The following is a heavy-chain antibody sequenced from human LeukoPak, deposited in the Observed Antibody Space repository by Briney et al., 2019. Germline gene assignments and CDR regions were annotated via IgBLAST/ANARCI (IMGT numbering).Heavy chain of an antibody. Sequence: GGSLRLSCAASGFTFSSYAMHWVRQAPGKGLGWGAVISYDGSNKYYADSVKGRFTISRDKSKNTLYLQKNSLRAEDTAVYFCASGKYRYGDNWFDPWGQGTLVTVSS. D-gene: IGHD5-18*01. J-gene: IGHJ5*02. CDR1: GFTFSSYA. V-gene: IGHV3-30*04. CDR3: ASGKYRYGDNWFDP. CDR2: ISYDGSNK.